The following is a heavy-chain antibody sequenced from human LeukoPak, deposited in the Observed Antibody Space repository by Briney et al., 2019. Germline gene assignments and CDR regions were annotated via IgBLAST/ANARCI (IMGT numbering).Heavy chain of an antibody. CDR2: IKQDGSEK. V-gene: IGHV3-7*01. Sequence: GGSLRLSCAASGFTFSSYWMSWVRQAPGKGLEWVANIKQDGSEKYYVDSVKGRFTISRDNAKNSLYLQMNSLRAEDTAVYYCARTDNAPGGYGPNNFDYWGQGTLVTVSS. CDR3: ARTDNAPGGYGPNNFDY. J-gene: IGHJ4*02. CDR1: GFTFSSYW. D-gene: IGHD5-12*01.